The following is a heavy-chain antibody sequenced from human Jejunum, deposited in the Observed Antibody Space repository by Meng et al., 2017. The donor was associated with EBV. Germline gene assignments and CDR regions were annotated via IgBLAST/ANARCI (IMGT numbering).Heavy chain of an antibody. CDR3: ARGDSPGIAAAGTGGWFDP. Sequence: QLEGSGPSLEKPSGTLSLTCVVSGGSISDNDWWSWVRQPPGKGLEWLGEIYHGGGTNYNPSLESRVTISVDKSKNQFSLKLSSVTAADTAVYYCARGDSPGIAAAGTGGWFDPWGQGTLVTVSS. J-gene: IGHJ5*02. CDR2: IYHGGGT. CDR1: GGSISDNDW. D-gene: IGHD6-13*01. V-gene: IGHV4-4*02.